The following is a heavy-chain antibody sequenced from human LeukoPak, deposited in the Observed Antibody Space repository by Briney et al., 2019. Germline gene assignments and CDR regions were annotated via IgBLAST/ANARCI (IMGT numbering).Heavy chain of an antibody. V-gene: IGHV4-59*01. CDR1: GGSISSYY. Sequence: SETLSLTCTVSGGSISSYYWSWIRQPPGKGLEWIGYIYYSGSTNYNPSLKSRVTISVDASKNQFSLKLSSVTAADTAVYYCARGCSSTNCYEDYWGQGTLVTVSS. CDR3: ARGCSSTNCYEDY. CDR2: IYYSGST. D-gene: IGHD2-2*01. J-gene: IGHJ4*02.